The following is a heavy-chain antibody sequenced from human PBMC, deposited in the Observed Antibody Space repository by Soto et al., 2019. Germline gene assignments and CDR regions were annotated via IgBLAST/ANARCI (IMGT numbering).Heavy chain of an antibody. Sequence: GQSLKISCTGSGYSFTSYWIGCVRQMPWKGLDGIGFIYPGDSDTRYSPSFQGQVTISADETISTAYLQWSSLKASDTAMYYCARGLHSSGDGLQPNCIDSWGHGTLVTVSS. CDR3: ARGLHSSGDGLQPNCIDS. CDR1: GYSFTSYW. CDR2: IYPGDSDT. V-gene: IGHV5-51*01. D-gene: IGHD3-22*01. J-gene: IGHJ4*01.